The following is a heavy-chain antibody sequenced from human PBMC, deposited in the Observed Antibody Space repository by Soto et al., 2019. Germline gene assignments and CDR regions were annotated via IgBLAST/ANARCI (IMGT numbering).Heavy chain of an antibody. Sequence: QLQLVQSGAEVKKPGSSVTVSCKASGGTFSSYAISWVRQAPGQGLEWMGRIVPFIGTANYAQKFQGRVTNTADESTSTAYMELTSLRSEDTAVYYCARVVMTTVHASYYYGMDVWGKVTTVTVSS. CDR1: GGTFSSYA. CDR2: IVPFIGTA. J-gene: IGHJ6*04. D-gene: IGHD4-4*01. CDR3: ARVVMTTVHASYYYGMDV. V-gene: IGHV1-69*18.